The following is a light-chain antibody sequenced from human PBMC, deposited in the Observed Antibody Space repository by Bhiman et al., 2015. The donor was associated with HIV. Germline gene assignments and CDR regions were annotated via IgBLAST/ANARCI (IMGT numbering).Light chain of an antibody. CDR1: SSDVGTYIY. CDR2: DVD. V-gene: IGLV2-11*01. Sequence: SALTQPRSVSGSPGQSVTISCTGTSSDVGTYIYVSWYQQHPGKAPKLLIYDVDQRPSGVPDRFSGSQSGNTASLTISGLQAEDEADYYCSSYTSSNTYVFGTGTKVTVL. J-gene: IGLJ1*01. CDR3: SSYTSSNTYV.